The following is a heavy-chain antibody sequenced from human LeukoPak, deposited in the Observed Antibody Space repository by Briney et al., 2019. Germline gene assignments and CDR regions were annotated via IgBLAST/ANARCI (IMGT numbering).Heavy chain of an antibody. CDR3: ARGTHLGYCSSTSCYTGWYFDL. Sequence: SETLSLTCTVAGGSISSYYWSWIRQPPGNGLEWIGYIYYSGSTNYNPSLQSLVTISADTSKNQCSLKLSSVTAADTAVYYCARGTHLGYCSSTSCYTGWYFDLWGRGTLVTVSS. CDR2: IYYSGST. J-gene: IGHJ2*01. CDR1: GGSISSYY. D-gene: IGHD2-2*02. V-gene: IGHV4-59*01.